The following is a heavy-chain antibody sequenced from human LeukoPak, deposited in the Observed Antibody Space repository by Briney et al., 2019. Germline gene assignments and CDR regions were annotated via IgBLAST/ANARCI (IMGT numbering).Heavy chain of an antibody. CDR2: IYSGGST. CDR3: ARVVSYYDSSGYHNYFDY. Sequence: PGGSLRLSCAASGFTVSSNYMSWVRQAPGKGLEWVSVIYSGGSTYYADSVKGRFTISRDNSKNTLYLQMNSLRAEDTAVYYCARVVSYYDSSGYHNYFDYWGQGTLVTVSS. D-gene: IGHD3-22*01. J-gene: IGHJ4*02. V-gene: IGHV3-53*01. CDR1: GFTVSSNY.